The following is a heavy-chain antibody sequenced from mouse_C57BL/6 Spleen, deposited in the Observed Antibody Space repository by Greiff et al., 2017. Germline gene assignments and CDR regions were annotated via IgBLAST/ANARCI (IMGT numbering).Heavy chain of an antibody. D-gene: IGHD2-4*01. V-gene: IGHV2-2*01. J-gene: IGHJ2*01. CDR3: ARVNDYDAYYFDY. CDR2: IWSGGST. CDR1: DFSLTNYG. Sequence: VKVVESGPGLVQPSQSLSITCTVSDFSLTNYGVHWARQSPGKGLEWLGVIWSGGSTDYNAAFISRLSISKDNSKSQVFFKMNSLQADDTAIYYCARVNDYDAYYFDYWGQGTTLTVSS.